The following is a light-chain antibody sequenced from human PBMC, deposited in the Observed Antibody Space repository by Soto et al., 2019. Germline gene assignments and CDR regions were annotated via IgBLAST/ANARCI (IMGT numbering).Light chain of an antibody. J-gene: IGLJ2*01. V-gene: IGLV2-8*01. CDR3: SSYGGSNTVV. CDR2: EVS. CDR1: SSDVGGYNY. Sequence: QSALTQPPSASGSPGQSVTISCTGSSSDVGGYNYVSWYQQHPGKAPKLMSYEVSKRPSGVPDRLSGSKSGNTASLTVSGLQAEDAADYYCSSYGGSNTVVFGGGTKLTVL.